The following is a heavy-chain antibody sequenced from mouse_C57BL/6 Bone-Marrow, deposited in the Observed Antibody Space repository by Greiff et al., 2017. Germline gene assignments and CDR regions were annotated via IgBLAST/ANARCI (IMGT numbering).Heavy chain of an antibody. J-gene: IGHJ3*01. CDR2: IHPNSGST. Sequence: VQLQQPGAELVKPGASVTLSCKASGYTFTSYWMHWVKQRPGQGLEWIGMIHPNSGSTNYNEKFKSKATLTVDKSSSTAYMQLSSLTSEDSAVYYCARWLLRFAYWGQGTLVTVSA. D-gene: IGHD2-3*01. CDR1: GYTFTSYW. CDR3: ARWLLRFAY. V-gene: IGHV1-64*01.